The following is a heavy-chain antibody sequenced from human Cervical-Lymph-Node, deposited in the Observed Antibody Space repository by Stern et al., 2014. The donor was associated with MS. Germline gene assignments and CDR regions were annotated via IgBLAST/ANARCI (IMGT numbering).Heavy chain of an antibody. V-gene: IGHV4-59*08. J-gene: IGHJ4*02. D-gene: IGHD4-17*01. CDR2: VHYSGSS. Sequence: QVQLVQSGPGLVKPSETLSLTCVVSGAPITTNHWSWIRQSPGKGLEWIANVHYSGSSSYNPALQSRVTTAIDTSTKQFPRILSSVTAADTAVYFCASCDGYSFASWGQGTLVTVSS. CDR1: GAPITTNH. CDR3: ASCDGYSFAS.